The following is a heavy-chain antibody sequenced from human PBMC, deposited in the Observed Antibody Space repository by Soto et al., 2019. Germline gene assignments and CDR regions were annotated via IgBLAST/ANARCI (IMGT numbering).Heavy chain of an antibody. CDR3: ARERRIAAAGTLWFDP. D-gene: IGHD6-13*01. CDR1: GGTFSSYA. CDR2: IIPIFGTA. J-gene: IGHJ5*02. V-gene: IGHV1-69*01. Sequence: QVQLVQSGAEVKKPGSSVKVSCKASGGTFSSYAISWVRQAPGQGLEWMGGIIPIFGTANYAQKFQGRVTITADESTSTAYMELSSLRAEDTAVYYCARERRIAAAGTLWFDPWGQGTLVTVSS.